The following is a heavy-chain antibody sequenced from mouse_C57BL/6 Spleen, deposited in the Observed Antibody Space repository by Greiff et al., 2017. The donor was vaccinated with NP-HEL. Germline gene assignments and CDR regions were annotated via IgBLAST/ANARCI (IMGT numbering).Heavy chain of an antibody. CDR3: ARERPLLLRFDY. CDR2: INPNNGGT. CDR1: GYTFTDYN. J-gene: IGHJ2*01. D-gene: IGHD1-1*01. Sequence: VQLQQSGPELVKPGASVKMSCKASGYTFTDYNMHWVKQSHGKSLEWIGYINPNNGGTSYNQKFKGKATLTVNKSSSTAYMELRSLTSEDSAVYYCARERPLLLRFDYWGQGTTLTVSS. V-gene: IGHV1-22*01.